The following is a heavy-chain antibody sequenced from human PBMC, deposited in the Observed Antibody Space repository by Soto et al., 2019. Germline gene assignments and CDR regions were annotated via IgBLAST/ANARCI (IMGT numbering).Heavy chain of an antibody. CDR3: AKDGGGYNYGYVMLDKYYYGMDV. J-gene: IGHJ6*02. Sequence: GESLRLSCEASGFTFSTSALHLVRQPPGPGLEWVAVISYDGTNKYYADSVRGRFTISRDNSKNTLFLQMNSLRAEDTAVYYCAKDGGGYNYGYVMLDKYYYGMDVWGQGT. V-gene: IGHV3-30-3*01. CDR1: GFTFSTSA. D-gene: IGHD5-18*01. CDR2: ISYDGTNK.